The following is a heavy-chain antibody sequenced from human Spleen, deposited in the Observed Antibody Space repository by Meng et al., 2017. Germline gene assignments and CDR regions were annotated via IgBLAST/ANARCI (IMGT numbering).Heavy chain of an antibody. Sequence: GGSLRLSCAASGFTFDDYAMHWVRQAPGKGLEWVSGISWNSGSIGYADSVKDRFTISRDNAKNSLYLQMNSLRAEDMALYYCAKDRMVRGVIITNAFDIWGQGTMVTVSS. CDR3: AKDRMVRGVIITNAFDI. CDR1: GFTFDDYA. J-gene: IGHJ3*02. V-gene: IGHV3-9*03. D-gene: IGHD3-10*01. CDR2: ISWNSGSI.